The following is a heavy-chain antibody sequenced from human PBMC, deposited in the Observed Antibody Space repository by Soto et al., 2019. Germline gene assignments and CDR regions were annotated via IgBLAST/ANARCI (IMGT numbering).Heavy chain of an antibody. J-gene: IGHJ6*02. CDR3: AKADYDVLTGQDYYGIDV. D-gene: IGHD3-9*01. V-gene: IGHV3-30*18. Sequence: GGSQRLSYAASGFTFSSNGMHWVRQAPGKGLEWVAVISYDGSDKYYADSVKGRFTISRDNSKNTLYLQTNSLRAEDTAVYFCAKADYDVLTGQDYYGIDVWGQGTTVTVSS. CDR2: ISYDGSDK. CDR1: GFTFSSNG.